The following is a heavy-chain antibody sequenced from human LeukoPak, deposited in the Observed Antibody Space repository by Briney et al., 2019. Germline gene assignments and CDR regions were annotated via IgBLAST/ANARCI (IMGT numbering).Heavy chain of an antibody. V-gene: IGHV3-23*01. J-gene: IGHJ6*02. CDR2: ISGSGGST. CDR3: AKGGGGLRYFDWLSGEYYYYGMDV. Sequence: GGSLRLSCAASGFTFSSYAMSWVRQAPGEGLEWVSAISGSGGSTYYADSVKGRFTISRDNSKNTLYLQMNSLRAEDTAVYYCAKGGGGLRYFDWLSGEYYYYGMDVWGQGTTVTVSS. D-gene: IGHD3-9*01. CDR1: GFTFSSYA.